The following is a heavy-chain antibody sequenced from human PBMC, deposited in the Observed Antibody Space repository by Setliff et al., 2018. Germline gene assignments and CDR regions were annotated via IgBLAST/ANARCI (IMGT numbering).Heavy chain of an antibody. CDR1: GFTFTSYS. J-gene: IGHJ4*02. CDR2: ISGGGINT. Sequence: GGSLRLSCGASGFTFTSYSMTWVRQAPGKGLEWVSGISGGGINTDYADSVKGRFTISRDNSKNTLYLQMNSLRAEDTAVYYCAKDFRDLGYSDYWGQGTLVTVSS. V-gene: IGHV3-23*01. CDR3: AKDFRDLGYSDY.